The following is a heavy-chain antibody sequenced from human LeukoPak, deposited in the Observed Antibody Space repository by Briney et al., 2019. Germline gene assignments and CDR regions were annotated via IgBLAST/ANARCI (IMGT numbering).Heavy chain of an antibody. CDR1: GGSISSYY. CDR3: ERGGYSYGYWVFDY. D-gene: IGHD5-18*01. V-gene: IGHV4-4*07. Sequence: SETLSLTCTVSGGSISSYYWSWIRQPAGKGLEWIGRIYTSGSTNYNPSLKSRVTMSVDTSKNQFSLKLSSVTAADTAVYYCERGGYSYGYWVFDYWGQGTLVTVSS. J-gene: IGHJ4*02. CDR2: IYTSGST.